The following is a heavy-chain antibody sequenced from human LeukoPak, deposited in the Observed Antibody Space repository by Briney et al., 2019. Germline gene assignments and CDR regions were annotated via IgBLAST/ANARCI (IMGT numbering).Heavy chain of an antibody. CDR3: ARDSRAYSYGPKKY. D-gene: IGHD5-18*01. CDR2: ISGSGGST. CDR1: GFTFSSYG. Sequence: GGSLRLSCAASGFTFSSYGMSWVRQAPGKGPEWVSPISGSGGSTYYADSVKGRFTISRDNSKNTLYLQMNSLRAEDTAVYYRARDSRAYSYGPKKYWGQGTLVTVSS. J-gene: IGHJ4*02. V-gene: IGHV3-23*01.